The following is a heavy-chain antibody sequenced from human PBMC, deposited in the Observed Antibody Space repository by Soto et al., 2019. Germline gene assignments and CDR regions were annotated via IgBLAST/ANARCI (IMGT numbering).Heavy chain of an antibody. CDR1: GGSISSYY. V-gene: IGHV4-59*01. J-gene: IGHJ4*02. CDR3: ARDDSQRPATY. CDR2: IYNGATT. Sequence: PSETLSLTCIVSGGSISSYYWTWTRQPPGKGLEWIGCIYNGATTNYNPSLTSRVTISVDTSKNQFSLKLTSVTAADTAVYYCARDDSQRPATYWGQGTLVTVSS. D-gene: IGHD1-26*01.